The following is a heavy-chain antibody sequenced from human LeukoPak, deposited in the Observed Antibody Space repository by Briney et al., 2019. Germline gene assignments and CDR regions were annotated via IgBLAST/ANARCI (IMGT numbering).Heavy chain of an antibody. J-gene: IGHJ4*02. D-gene: IGHD3-22*01. CDR2: INPSGGST. Sequence: ASVKVSCKASGYTFTSYYMHWVRQAPGQGLEWMGIINPSGGSTSYAQKFQGRVTITADKSTSTAYMELSSLRSEDTAVYYCARATYYYDTRHWGQGTLVTVSS. CDR1: GYTFTSYY. V-gene: IGHV1-46*01. CDR3: ARATYYYDTRH.